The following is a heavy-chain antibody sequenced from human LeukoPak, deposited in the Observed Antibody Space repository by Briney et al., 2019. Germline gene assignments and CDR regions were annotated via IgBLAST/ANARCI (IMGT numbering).Heavy chain of an antibody. CDR1: GYTFTSYG. J-gene: IGHJ5*02. CDR3: ARWRTYIFGFFDP. CDR2: ISTYNGNT. D-gene: IGHD5-18*01. Sequence: ASVKVSCKASGYTFTSYGISWVRQAPGQGLEWMGWISTYNGNTNYAQKLQGRVTMTTHTSTTTAYMELRSLRSDDTAVYYCARWRTYIFGFFDPWGQGTLVTVSS. V-gene: IGHV1-18*01.